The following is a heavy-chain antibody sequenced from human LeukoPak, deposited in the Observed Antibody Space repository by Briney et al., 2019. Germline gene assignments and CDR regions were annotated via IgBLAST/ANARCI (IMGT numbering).Heavy chain of an antibody. Sequence: SQTLSLTCAVSGSSISRGGYSWSWIRQPPGKGLEWIGYIYHSGSTYYNPSLKSRVTISEDRTENPFSLKLSSVTTADTAVYYCARGTPPTSFDYWGPGTLVTVSS. CDR3: ARGTPPTSFDY. CDR2: IYHSGST. V-gene: IGHV4-30-2*01. D-gene: IGHD2-15*01. CDR1: GSSISRGGYS. J-gene: IGHJ4*01.